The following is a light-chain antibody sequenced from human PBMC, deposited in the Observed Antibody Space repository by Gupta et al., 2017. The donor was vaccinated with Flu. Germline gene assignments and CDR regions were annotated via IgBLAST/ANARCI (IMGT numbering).Light chain of an antibody. CDR2: DVS. V-gene: IGKV1-33*01. CDR1: QDISKY. J-gene: IGKJ4*01. Sequence: DTQMTQSPSSLSAFVGDRVTITRQASQDISKYLNWYQQKPGKAPKVLIYDVSNLAPGVPSRFSGGGSGTHFTFTISSLQPEDFATYYCQQYDNVPLTFGAGTKVEVK. CDR3: QQYDNVPLT.